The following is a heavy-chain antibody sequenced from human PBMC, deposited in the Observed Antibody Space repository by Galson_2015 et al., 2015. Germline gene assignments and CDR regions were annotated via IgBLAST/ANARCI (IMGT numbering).Heavy chain of an antibody. D-gene: IGHD3-10*01. CDR3: AKWGAMVRGVDV. V-gene: IGHV3-30*18. CDR2: IAYDGNDK. J-gene: IGHJ4*02. Sequence: SLRLSCAASGFTFSRTGMHWVRQAPGKGLEWVAHIAYDGNDKFYADSVRGRFDASRDDSNNTLFLQMNSLRPEDTAIYYCAKWGAMVRGVDVWGQGTLVTVSS. CDR1: GFTFSRTG.